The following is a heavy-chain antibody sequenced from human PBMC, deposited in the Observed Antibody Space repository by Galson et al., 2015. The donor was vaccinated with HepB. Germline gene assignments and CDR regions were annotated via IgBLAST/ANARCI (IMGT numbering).Heavy chain of an antibody. V-gene: IGHV3-23*01. Sequence: SLRLSCAASGFIFSIYATSWVRQAPGKGLEWVSSVGGGFGTTYYADSVKGRFTISRDISKNTLYLQMNSLRTEDTAVYYCAKDRWFSGDSSSGLDSWGQGTLVTVSS. CDR3: AKDRWFSGDSSSGLDS. CDR1: GFIFSIYA. CDR2: VGGGFGTT. J-gene: IGHJ4*02. D-gene: IGHD6-6*01.